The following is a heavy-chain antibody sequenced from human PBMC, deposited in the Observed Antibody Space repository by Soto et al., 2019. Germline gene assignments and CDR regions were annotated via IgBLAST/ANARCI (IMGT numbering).Heavy chain of an antibody. V-gene: IGHV3-23*01. J-gene: IGHJ6*02. Sequence: GGSLRLSCAASGFTFSSYAMSWVRQAPGKGLEWVSAISGSGGSTYYADSVKGRFTISRDNSKNTLYLQMNSLRAEDTAVYYCAYESNWDEYYYYYGMDVWGQGTTVTVSS. CDR1: GFTFSSYA. CDR3: AYESNWDEYYYYYGMDV. D-gene: IGHD1-1*01. CDR2: ISGSGGST.